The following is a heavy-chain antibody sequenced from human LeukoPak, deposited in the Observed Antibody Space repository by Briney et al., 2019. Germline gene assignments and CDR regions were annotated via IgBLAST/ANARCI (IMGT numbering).Heavy chain of an antibody. CDR1: GDSVSSNSAA. V-gene: IGHV6-1*01. D-gene: IGHD3-3*01. Sequence: SHTLSLTCALSGDSVSSNSAAWHWIRQSPSRGLEWLGRTYYRSKVYNDYAVSVKSRITINPDTSKNQFSLQLNSVTPEDTAVYYCARVQQIDYDFWSGYYFGWFDPWGQGTLVTVSS. CDR2: TYYRSKVYN. CDR3: ARVQQIDYDFWSGYYFGWFDP. J-gene: IGHJ5*02.